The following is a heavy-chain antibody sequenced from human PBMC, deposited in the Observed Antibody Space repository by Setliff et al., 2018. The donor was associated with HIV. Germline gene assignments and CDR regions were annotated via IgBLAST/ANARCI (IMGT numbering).Heavy chain of an antibody. CDR1: GGSVNGHY. CDR3: ASFFVTTVTNQDY. J-gene: IGHJ4*02. CDR2: ITYSGST. V-gene: IGHV4-59*02. Sequence: PSETLSLTCTVSGGSVNGHYWNWIRLTPGKGLEWIGSITYSGSTNYNPSLRSRVTISVDTSKNQFSLKLTSVTAADTAMYYCASFFVTTVTNQDYWGQGTPVTVSS. D-gene: IGHD4-17*01.